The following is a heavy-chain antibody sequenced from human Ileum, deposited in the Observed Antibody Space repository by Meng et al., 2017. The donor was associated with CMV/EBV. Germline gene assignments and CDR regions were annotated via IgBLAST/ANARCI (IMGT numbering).Heavy chain of an antibody. D-gene: IGHD3-3*02. CDR3: AKGIRHFCHGDDY. CDR2: ISNVGDER. J-gene: IGHJ4*02. V-gene: IGHV3-30*18. CDR1: GFTLSRKG. Sequence: ASGFTLSRKGMHWVRQAPGEGLGWVAAISNVGDERCYADSVKGRFTISRDDSKNPLYLQMNSLKTESTALYYCAKGIRHFCHGDDYWGQGTLVTVSS.